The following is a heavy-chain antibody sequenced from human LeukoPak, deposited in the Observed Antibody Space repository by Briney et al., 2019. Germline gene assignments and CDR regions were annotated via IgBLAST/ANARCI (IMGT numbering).Heavy chain of an antibody. D-gene: IGHD4-11*01. CDR3: VRDSNYHPDC. J-gene: IGHJ4*02. CDR2: IISDGSSA. V-gene: IGHV3-74*01. CDR1: GFTFSRYW. Sequence: GGSLRLSCVGSGFTFSRYWLNWVRQAPGKGLVWVARIISDGSSASYADSVKGRFTMSRDNAKNTLYLQMNSLRAEDTAVYYCVRDSNYHPDCWGQGTLVTVSS.